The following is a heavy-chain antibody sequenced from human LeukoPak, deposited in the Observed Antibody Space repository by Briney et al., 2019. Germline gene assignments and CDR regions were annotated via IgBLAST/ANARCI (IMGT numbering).Heavy chain of an antibody. Sequence: SETLSLTCTVSGFSISTYYWSWFRQPAGKGLEWIGRIHSSGNTNYNPSLQSRVSLSIDTTQNQFSLRLTSLTAADSPVYFCARDVGKAYGGQGLLAIVSS. J-gene: IGHJ4*02. CDR3: ARDVGKAY. D-gene: IGHD4-23*01. CDR2: IHSSGNT. V-gene: IGHV4-4*07. CDR1: GFSISTYY.